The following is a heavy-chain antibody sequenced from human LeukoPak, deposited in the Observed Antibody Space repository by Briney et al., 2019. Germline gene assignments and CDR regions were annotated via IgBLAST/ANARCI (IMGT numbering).Heavy chain of an antibody. CDR3: AGPHDYHYYYMDV. CDR2: IYSGGST. Sequence: GGSLRLSCAASGFTVSSNYMSWVRQAPGKGLEWVSVIYSGGSTYYADSVKGRFTISRDNSKNTLHLQMNSLRAEDTAVYYCAGPHDYHYYYMDVWGKGTTVTVSS. J-gene: IGHJ6*03. D-gene: IGHD4/OR15-4a*01. V-gene: IGHV3-53*01. CDR1: GFTVSSNY.